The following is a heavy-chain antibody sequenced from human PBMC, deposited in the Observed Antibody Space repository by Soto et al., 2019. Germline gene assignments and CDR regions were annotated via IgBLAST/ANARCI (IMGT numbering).Heavy chain of an antibody. CDR3: ARLTLEQDTSGYRISDY. D-gene: IGHD3-22*01. V-gene: IGHV5-10-1*01. Sequence: GESLKISCQASGYSFTTYWISWVRQMPAKGLECMGIIDPTDSYTDYGPSFEGHVTMSVDRSINTAYWEWSSLKASDRAMYDCARLTLEQDTSGYRISDYWGLGTLVTVSS. J-gene: IGHJ4*02. CDR2: IDPTDSYT. CDR1: GYSFTTYW.